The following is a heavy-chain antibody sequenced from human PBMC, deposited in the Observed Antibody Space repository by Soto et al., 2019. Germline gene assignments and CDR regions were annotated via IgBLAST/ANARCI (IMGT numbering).Heavy chain of an antibody. CDR1: GFTFSTYS. J-gene: IGHJ6*02. CDR3: ARFRVSGPIYYYGMDV. CDR2: ISYDGSNK. D-gene: IGHD1-26*01. V-gene: IGHV3-30-3*01. Sequence: PGGSKILSCASSGFTFSTYSMHLVRPAPGKGLEWVAVISYDGSNKYYADSVKGRFTISRDNSKNTLYLQMNSLRAEDTAVYYCARFRVSGPIYYYGMDVWGHGTTVTVSS.